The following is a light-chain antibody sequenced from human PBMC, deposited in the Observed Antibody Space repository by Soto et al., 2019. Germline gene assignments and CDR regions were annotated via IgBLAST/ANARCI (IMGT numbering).Light chain of an antibody. CDR3: QSYDSSLSSWV. CDR2: DNN. V-gene: IGLV1-40*01. J-gene: IGLJ3*02. Sequence: QSVLTQPPSVSGAPGQRVTISCTGSSSNIGAGYDVHWYQQLPRTAPKLLIYDNNNRPSGVPDRFSGSKSGTSASLAITGLQAEDEADYYCQSYDSSLSSWVFGGGTKLTVL. CDR1: SSNIGAGYD.